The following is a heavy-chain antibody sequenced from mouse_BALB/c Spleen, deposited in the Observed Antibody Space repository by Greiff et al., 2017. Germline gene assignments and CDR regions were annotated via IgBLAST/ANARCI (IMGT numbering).Heavy chain of an antibody. D-gene: IGHD1-1*01. CDR3: ARWYGSSPYAMDY. CDR1: GYSFTGYY. Sequence: EVKLLESGPELVKPGASVKISCKASGYSFTGYYMHWVKQSHVKSLEWIGRINPYNGATSYNQNFKDKASLTVDKSSSTAYMELRSLTSEDSAVYYCARWYGSSPYAMDYWGQGTSVTVSS. J-gene: IGHJ4*01. CDR2: INPYNGAT. V-gene: IGHV1-31*01.